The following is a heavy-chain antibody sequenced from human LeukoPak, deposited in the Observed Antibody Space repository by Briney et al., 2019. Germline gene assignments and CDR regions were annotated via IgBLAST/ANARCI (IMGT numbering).Heavy chain of an antibody. CDR1: GYTFTSYY. Sequence: GASVKVSCKASGYTFTSYYMHWVRQAPGQGLEWMGIINPSGGSTSYAQKFQGRVTMTVDASTSTAYMELRSLRSDDTAIYYCARRLVGGHLGDYWGQGTLVTVSS. CDR2: INPSGGST. CDR3: ARRLVGGHLGDY. V-gene: IGHV1-46*01. D-gene: IGHD1-26*01. J-gene: IGHJ4*02.